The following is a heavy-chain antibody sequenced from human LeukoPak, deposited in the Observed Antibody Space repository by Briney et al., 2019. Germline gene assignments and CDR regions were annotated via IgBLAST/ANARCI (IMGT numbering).Heavy chain of an antibody. Sequence: GGSLRLSCAASGFTFSDYYMSWIRQAPGKGLEWVSYISSSGSTIYYADSVKGRFTISRDNAKNSLFLQMNSLTAEDTAVYYCAKSKALTTLHYWGQGTLVTVSS. V-gene: IGHV3-11*01. D-gene: IGHD4-11*01. J-gene: IGHJ4*02. CDR1: GFTFSDYY. CDR2: ISSSGSTI. CDR3: AKSKALTTLHY.